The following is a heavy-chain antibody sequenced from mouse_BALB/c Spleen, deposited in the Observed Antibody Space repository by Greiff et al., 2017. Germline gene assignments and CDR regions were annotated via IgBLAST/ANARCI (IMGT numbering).Heavy chain of an antibody. CDR1: GFTFSSYA. CDR2: ISSGGSYT. V-gene: IGHV5-9-4*01. J-gene: IGHJ2*01. CDR3: ARDYYGSSYFDY. Sequence: EVQVVESGGGLVKPGGSLKLSCAASGFTFSSYAMSWVRQSPEKRLEWVAEISSGGSYTYYPDTVTGRFTISRDNAKNTLYLEMSSLRSEDTAMYYCARDYYGSSYFDYWGQGTTLTVSS. D-gene: IGHD1-1*01.